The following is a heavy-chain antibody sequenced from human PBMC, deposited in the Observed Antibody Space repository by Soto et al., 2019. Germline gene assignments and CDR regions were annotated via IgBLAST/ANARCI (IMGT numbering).Heavy chain of an antibody. Sequence: QVQLQESGPGLVKPSETLSLTCTVSGGSISSYYWSWIRQPPGKGLEWIGYIYYSGSTNYNPSLKSRVTISVDTSKNQFSLKLSSVTAADTAVYYCAKKYGVSLGWFDPWGQGTLVTVSS. J-gene: IGHJ5*02. D-gene: IGHD4-17*01. CDR1: GGSISSYY. V-gene: IGHV4-59*01. CDR2: IYYSGST. CDR3: AKKYGVSLGWFDP.